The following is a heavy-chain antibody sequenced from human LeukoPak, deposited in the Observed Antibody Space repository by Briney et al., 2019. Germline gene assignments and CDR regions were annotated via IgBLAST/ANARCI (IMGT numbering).Heavy chain of an antibody. CDR1: GFTFSSYS. CDR3: ARDTAIAHDAFDI. Sequence: GGSLRPSCAASGFTFSSYSMNWVRQAPGKGLEWVSYISSSSSTIYYADSVKGRFTISRDNAKNSLYLQMNSLRAEDTAVYYCARDTAIAHDAFDIWGQGTMVTVSS. D-gene: IGHD5-18*01. V-gene: IGHV3-48*01. CDR2: ISSSSSTI. J-gene: IGHJ3*02.